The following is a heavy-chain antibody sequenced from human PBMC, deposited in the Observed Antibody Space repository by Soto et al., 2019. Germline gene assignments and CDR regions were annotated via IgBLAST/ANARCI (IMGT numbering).Heavy chain of an antibody. CDR2: IYYSGNT. CDR3: ARGIYSTSSFFDS. J-gene: IGHJ4*02. CDR1: GDSLSTADYY. D-gene: IGHD6-6*01. V-gene: IGHV4-30-4*01. Sequence: SETLSLTCTVSGDSLSTADYYWNWIRQPPGKGLEWIGYIYYSGNTYYIPSLKSRVTISVDTSKNQISLKLNSVTAADTAVYYCARGIYSTSSFFDSWGQGTLVTVSS.